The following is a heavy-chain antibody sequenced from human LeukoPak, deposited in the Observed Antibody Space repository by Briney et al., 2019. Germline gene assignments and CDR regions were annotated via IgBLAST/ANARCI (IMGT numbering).Heavy chain of an antibody. V-gene: IGHV3-48*04. CDR3: AKAGQYCSSTSCSKYYYYYGMDV. D-gene: IGHD2-2*01. CDR1: GFTFSSYS. CDR2: ISSSSSTI. Sequence: GSLRLSCAASGFTFSSYSMNWVRQAPGKGLEWVSYISSSSSTIYYADSVKGRFTISRDNAKNSLYLQMNSLRAEDTALYYCAKAGQYCSSTSCSKYYYYYGMDVWGQGTTVTVSS. J-gene: IGHJ6*02.